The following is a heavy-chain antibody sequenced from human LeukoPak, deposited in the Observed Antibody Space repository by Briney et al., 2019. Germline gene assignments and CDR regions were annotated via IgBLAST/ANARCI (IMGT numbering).Heavy chain of an antibody. CDR3: VGLFDI. J-gene: IGHJ3*02. Sequence: SLRLSCAASGFTFSSYGMHWVRQAPGKGLEWVAGISYDGSNKYYADSVKGRITISRDNSKNTLYLQMNSLRAEDTAVYYCVGLFDIWGQGTMVTVSS. V-gene: IGHV3-30*03. CDR1: GFTFSSYG. CDR2: ISYDGSNK.